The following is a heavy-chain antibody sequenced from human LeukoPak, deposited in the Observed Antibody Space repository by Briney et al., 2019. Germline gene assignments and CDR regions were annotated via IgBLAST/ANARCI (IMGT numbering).Heavy chain of an antibody. Sequence: ASVKVSCKASGGTFSSYAISWVRQAPGQGLEWMGRIIPILGIANYAQKFQGRVTITADKSTSTAYMELSSLRSEDTAVYYCARDIGAAAGTGYYYYYGMDVWGQGTTVTVSS. V-gene: IGHV1-69*04. CDR1: GGTFSSYA. CDR3: ARDIGAAAGTGYYYYYGMDV. D-gene: IGHD6-13*01. CDR2: IIPILGIA. J-gene: IGHJ6*02.